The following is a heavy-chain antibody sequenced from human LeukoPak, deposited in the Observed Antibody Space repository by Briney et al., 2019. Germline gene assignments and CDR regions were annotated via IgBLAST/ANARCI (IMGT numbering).Heavy chain of an antibody. V-gene: IGHV4-4*07. CDR3: ARDPSLFSGYFDY. Sequence: SETLSLTCTVSGASISGYYWSWIRQPAGKGLEWIGRIYTSGTTNYNPSLQSRVAMSVDTSKNQISLMLTSGTAADTAGYYCARDPSLFSGYFDYWGRGTLVTGSS. CDR2: IYTSGTT. CDR1: GASISGYY. J-gene: IGHJ4*02. D-gene: IGHD3-22*01.